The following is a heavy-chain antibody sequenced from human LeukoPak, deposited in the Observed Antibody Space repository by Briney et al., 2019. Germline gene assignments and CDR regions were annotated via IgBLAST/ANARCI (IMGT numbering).Heavy chain of an antibody. CDR1: GGSISSYY. J-gene: IGHJ5*02. D-gene: IGHD1-7*01. CDR3: ARAPDNWNYYWFDP. CDR2: IYTSGST. V-gene: IGHV4-4*07. Sequence: SETLSLTCTVSGGSISSYYWSWVRQPAGKGLEWIGRIYTSGSTNYNPSLKSRVTISLDRSNNQFSLNLSSLTAADTAVYYCARAPDNWNYYWFDPWGQGTLVTVSS.